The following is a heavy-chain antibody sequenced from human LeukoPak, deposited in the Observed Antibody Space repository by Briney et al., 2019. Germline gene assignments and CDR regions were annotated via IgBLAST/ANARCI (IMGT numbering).Heavy chain of an antibody. CDR3: ARRADWELLTNYYYYYMDV. V-gene: IGHV1-2*02. D-gene: IGHD1-26*01. CDR1: GYTFTDYY. Sequence: ASVKVSCKASGYTFTDYYIHWVRQAPGQGLEWVGWINPNGGGTNYAQKFQGRVTMTRDTSISTAYMELSRLRSDDTAVYYCARRADWELLTNYYYYYMDVWGKGTTVTISS. CDR2: INPNGGGT. J-gene: IGHJ6*03.